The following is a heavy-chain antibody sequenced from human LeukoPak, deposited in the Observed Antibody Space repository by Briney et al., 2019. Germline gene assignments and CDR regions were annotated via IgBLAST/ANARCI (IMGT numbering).Heavy chain of an antibody. CDR3: ARDRDLRWFYY. V-gene: IGHV4-38-2*02. CDR1: YSMSSSFS. CDR2: IYDGGNT. J-gene: IGHJ4*02. Sequence: PSETLSLTCSASYSMSSSFSWGWIRQSPGKGLEWIGSIYDGGNTYYNPFLKSRVTMSVDTSKNQFSLKLNSVTAADTAVYYCARDRDLRWFYYWGQGTLVTVSS. D-gene: IGHD2-21*01.